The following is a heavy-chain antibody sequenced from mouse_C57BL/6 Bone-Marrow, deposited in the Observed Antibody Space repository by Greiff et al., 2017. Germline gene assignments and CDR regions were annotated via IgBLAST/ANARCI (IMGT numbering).Heavy chain of an antibody. Sequence: VKLMESGAELVRPGASVKLSCKASGYTFTDYYINWVKQRPGQGLEWIARIYPGSGNTYYNEKFKGKATLTAEKSSSTAYMQLSSLTSEDSAVYFCAREGRSSFDYWGQGTTLTVSS. CDR1: GYTFTDYY. J-gene: IGHJ2*01. CDR2: IYPGSGNT. CDR3: AREGRSSFDY. V-gene: IGHV1-76*01. D-gene: IGHD1-1*01.